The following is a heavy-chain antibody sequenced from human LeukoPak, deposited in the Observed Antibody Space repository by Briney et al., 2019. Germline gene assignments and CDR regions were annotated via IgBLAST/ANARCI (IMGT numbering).Heavy chain of an antibody. D-gene: IGHD2-15*01. CDR3: ARGALVVAATSWFDP. CDR2: IYYSGST. Sequence: SETLSLTCTVSGGSLSSYYWSWIRQPPGKGLEWIGYIYYSGSTNYNPSLKSRVTISVDTSKNQFSLKLSSVTAADTAVYYCARGALVVAATSWFDPWGQGTLVTVSS. CDR1: GGSLSSYY. V-gene: IGHV4-59*08. J-gene: IGHJ5*02.